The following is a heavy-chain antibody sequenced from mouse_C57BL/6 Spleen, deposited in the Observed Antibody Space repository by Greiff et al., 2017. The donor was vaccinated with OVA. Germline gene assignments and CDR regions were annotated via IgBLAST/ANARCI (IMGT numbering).Heavy chain of an antibody. Sequence: VQLKESGGGLVQPGGSLSLSCAASGFTFTDYYMSWVRQPPGKALEWLGFIRNKANGYTTEYSASVKGRFTISRDNSQSILYLPMNALSAEDSATYYCARCEDSWFAYWGQGTLVTVSA. V-gene: IGHV7-3*01. CDR3: ARCEDSWFAY. CDR2: IRNKANGYTT. CDR1: GFTFTDYY. J-gene: IGHJ3*01.